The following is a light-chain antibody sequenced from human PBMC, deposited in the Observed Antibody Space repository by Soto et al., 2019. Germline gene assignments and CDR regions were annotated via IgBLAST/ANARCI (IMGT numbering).Light chain of an antibody. Sequence: EIVLTQSPGTVSLSPGESATLSCRASQSISSSDLAWYQHRPGQSPRLLIYATSSRATGIPDRFTGGGSGTGFTLTISRLEPEDSAVYYCQQYGTSPTFGGGTKVDIK. CDR3: QQYGTSPT. CDR1: QSISSSD. V-gene: IGKV3-20*01. CDR2: ATS. J-gene: IGKJ4*01.